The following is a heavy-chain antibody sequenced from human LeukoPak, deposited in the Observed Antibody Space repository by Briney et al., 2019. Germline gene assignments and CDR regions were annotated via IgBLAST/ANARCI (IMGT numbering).Heavy chain of an antibody. CDR3: AVAITMVPGGADY. CDR1: GFTVSSNY. J-gene: IGHJ4*01. V-gene: IGHV3-53*01. CDR2: IYSGGST. Sequence: PGRSPRLSCAASGFTVSSNYMSWVRQAPGKGLEWVSVIYSGGSTYYADSVKGRFTISRDNSKNTLYLQMNSLRAEDTAVYYCAVAITMVPGGADYWGQGTLGTVSS. D-gene: IGHD3-10*01.